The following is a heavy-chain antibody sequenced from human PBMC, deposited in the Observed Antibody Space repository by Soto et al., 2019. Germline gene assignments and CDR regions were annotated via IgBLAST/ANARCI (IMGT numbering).Heavy chain of an antibody. V-gene: IGHV1-18*01. CDR1: GGTFSSYT. CDR3: ARDGNGYSYGQSDY. D-gene: IGHD5-18*01. CDR2: ISAYNGNT. J-gene: IGHJ4*02. Sequence: ASVKVSCKASGGTFSSYTISWVRQAPGQGLEWMGWISAYNGNTNYAQKLQGRVTMTTDTSTSTAYMELRSLRSDDTAVYYCARDGNGYSYGQSDYWGQGTLVTVSS.